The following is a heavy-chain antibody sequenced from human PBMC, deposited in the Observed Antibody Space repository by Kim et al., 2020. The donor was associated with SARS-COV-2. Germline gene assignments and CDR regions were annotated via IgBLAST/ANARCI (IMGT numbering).Heavy chain of an antibody. J-gene: IGHJ5*01. CDR2: INHSGST. V-gene: IGHV4-34*01. D-gene: IGHD6-13*01. CDR1: GGSFSGYY. CDR3: AXXAAXXGTGXXXFXX. Sequence: SETLSLTCAVYGGSFSGYYWSWIRQPPGKGLEWIGEINHSGSTNYNPSPKRRGXXXXXXAXXXFSXXXSSVTAADXXXXXCAXXAAXXGTGXXXFXXXXXXTL.